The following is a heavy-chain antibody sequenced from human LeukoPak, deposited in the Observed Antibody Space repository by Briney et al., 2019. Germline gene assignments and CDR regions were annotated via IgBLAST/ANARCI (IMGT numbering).Heavy chain of an antibody. V-gene: IGHV4-4*07. CDR1: GGSISNYY. Sequence: SETLSLTCNVSGGSISNYYWSWIRQPAGKGLELIGRIYTGGSTNYNPSLKSRVTMSVDTSKNQFSLKLSSATAADTPVYYCPRSRCSSISCASRGAFDIWGQGTMVTVSS. CDR3: PRSRCSSISCASRGAFDI. CDR2: IYTGGST. D-gene: IGHD2-2*01. J-gene: IGHJ3*02.